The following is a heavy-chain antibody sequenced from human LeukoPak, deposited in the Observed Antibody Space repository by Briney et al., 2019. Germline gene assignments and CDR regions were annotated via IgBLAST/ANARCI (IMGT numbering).Heavy chain of an antibody. CDR3: ARHQPLHGYKDY. CDR1: GSGFTSYW. J-gene: IGHJ4*02. Sequence: GVPLQISSKGSGSGFTSYWIGWVRPMPGKGLEWMGIIYPGDSDTRSSPSFQGQVTISADKSISTAYRQWSSLKASDTAMYYCARHQPLHGYKDYWGQGTLVTVSS. V-gene: IGHV5-51*01. D-gene: IGHD5-24*01. CDR2: IYPGDSDT.